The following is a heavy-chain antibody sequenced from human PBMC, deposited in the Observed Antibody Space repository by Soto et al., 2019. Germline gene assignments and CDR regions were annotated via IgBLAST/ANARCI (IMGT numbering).Heavy chain of an antibody. V-gene: IGHV1-3*01. Sequence: ASVKVSSKASGYTFTSYAMHWVRQAPGQRLERMGWINAGNGNTKYSQQFQGRVTITRDTSASTAYMELSSLRSEDTAVYYCECDRGHHEQALGARGMDGWGKGTTGTVSS. CDR1: GYTFTSYA. CDR3: ECDRGHHEQALGARGMDG. D-gene: IGHD6-13*01. CDR2: INAGNGNT. J-gene: IGHJ6*04.